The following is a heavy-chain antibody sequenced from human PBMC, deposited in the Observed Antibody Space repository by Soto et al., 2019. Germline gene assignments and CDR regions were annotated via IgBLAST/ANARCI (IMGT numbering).Heavy chain of an antibody. CDR3: SSLWFGESQDFDY. Sequence: QVQLVQSGAEVKKPGSSVKVSCKASGGTFSSYAISWVRQAPGHGLEWMGGIIPIFGTANYAQKFQGRVTITADESTSTAYMELSSLRSEDTAVYYGSSLWFGESQDFDYWGQGTLVTVSS. CDR2: IIPIFGTA. D-gene: IGHD3-10*01. J-gene: IGHJ4*02. V-gene: IGHV1-69*01. CDR1: GGTFSSYA.